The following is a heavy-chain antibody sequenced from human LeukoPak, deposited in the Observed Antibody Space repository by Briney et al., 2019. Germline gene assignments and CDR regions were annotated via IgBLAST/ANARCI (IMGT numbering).Heavy chain of an antibody. CDR2: ISPYNGKT. V-gene: IGHV1-18*01. Sequence: ASVKVSCKASGYTFTSYHIDWVRQAPGKGLEWMAWISPYNGKTLYAEKYQGRVTLTTETSTDTAFMELTSLTSDDTAVYYCARDLSKLDYWGQGTLVSVSS. CDR1: GYTFTSYH. J-gene: IGHJ4*02. CDR3: ARDLSKLDY. D-gene: IGHD4-11*01.